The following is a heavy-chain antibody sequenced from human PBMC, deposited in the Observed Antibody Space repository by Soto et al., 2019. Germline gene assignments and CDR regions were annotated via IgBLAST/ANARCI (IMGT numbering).Heavy chain of an antibody. J-gene: IGHJ4*02. V-gene: IGHV4-59*01. CDR3: ARGGSSPLELYYFDY. D-gene: IGHD6-13*01. CDR2: IYYSGST. Sequence: SETLSLTCTVSGGSISSYYWSWIRQPPGKGLEWIGYIYYSGSTNYNPSLKSRVTISVDTSKNQFSLKLSSVTAADTAVYYCARGGSSPLELYYFDYWGQGTLVTVSS. CDR1: GGSISSYY.